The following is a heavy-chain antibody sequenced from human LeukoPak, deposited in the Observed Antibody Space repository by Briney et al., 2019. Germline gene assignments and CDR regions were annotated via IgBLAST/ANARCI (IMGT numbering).Heavy chain of an antibody. V-gene: IGHV3-66*01. J-gene: IGHJ4*02. CDR1: GFTVSSNY. D-gene: IGHD6-13*01. CDR2: IFSDGNT. Sequence: PGGSLRLSCAASGFTVSSNYMSWVRQAPGKGLEWVSVIFSDGNTYYADSVKGRFTISRDNPKNSLYLQMNSLRAEDTAVYYCAKDQGYFDYWGQGTLVTVSS. CDR3: AKDQGYFDY.